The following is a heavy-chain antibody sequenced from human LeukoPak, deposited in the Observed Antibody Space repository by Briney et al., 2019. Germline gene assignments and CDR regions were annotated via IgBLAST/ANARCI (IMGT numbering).Heavy chain of an antibody. CDR3: ARASSIVVVTAIRRGGDFDY. Sequence: RSSETLSLTCAVYGGSFSGYYWSWIRQPPGKGLEWIGEINHSGSTNYNPSLKSRVTISVDTSKNQFSLKLSSVTAADTAVYYCARASSIVVVTAIRRGGDFDYWGQGTLVTVSS. CDR2: INHSGST. V-gene: IGHV4-34*01. D-gene: IGHD2-21*02. J-gene: IGHJ4*02. CDR1: GGSFSGYY.